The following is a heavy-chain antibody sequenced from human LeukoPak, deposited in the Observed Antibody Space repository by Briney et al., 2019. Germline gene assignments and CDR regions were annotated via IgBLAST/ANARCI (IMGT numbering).Heavy chain of an antibody. CDR2: INHSGST. Sequence: SETLSLTCAVYGGSFSGYYWSWIRQPPGKGLEWIGEINHSGSTNCNPSLKSRVTISVDTSKNQFSLKLSSVTAADTAVYYCATPHYDSSGYYNYWGQGTLVTVSS. J-gene: IGHJ4*02. V-gene: IGHV4-34*01. CDR1: GGSFSGYY. CDR3: ATPHYDSSGYYNY. D-gene: IGHD3-22*01.